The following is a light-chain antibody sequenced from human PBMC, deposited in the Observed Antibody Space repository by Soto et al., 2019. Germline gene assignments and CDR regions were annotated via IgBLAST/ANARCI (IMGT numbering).Light chain of an antibody. CDR2: AAS. V-gene: IGKV1-9*01. J-gene: IGKJ1*01. CDR3: QQYNSYPWT. Sequence: DIQMTQSPSSLSASVGDRVTITCRASQSVNTYLHWYQQKAGQAPKLLIYAASNLQSGVPSRFSGSGSGTEFTLTISSLQPDDFATYYCQQYNSYPWTFGQGTKVDIK. CDR1: QSVNTY.